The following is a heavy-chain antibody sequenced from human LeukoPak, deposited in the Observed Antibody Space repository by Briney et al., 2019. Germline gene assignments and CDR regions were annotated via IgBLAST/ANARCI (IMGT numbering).Heavy chain of an antibody. CDR1: GFTVSSNY. CDR3: ARNVPYYYYMDV. Sequence: GGSLRLSCAASGFTVSSNYMSWVRQAPGKGLEWVSVIYSGGSTYYADSVKGRFTISRDNSKNTLYLQMNSLRAEDTAVYYCARNVPYYYYMDVWGKGTTVTVSS. CDR2: IYSGGST. J-gene: IGHJ6*03. V-gene: IGHV3-66*02. D-gene: IGHD2-2*01.